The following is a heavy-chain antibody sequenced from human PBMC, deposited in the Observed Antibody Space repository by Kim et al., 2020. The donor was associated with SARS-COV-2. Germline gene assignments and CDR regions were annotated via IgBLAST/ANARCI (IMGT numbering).Heavy chain of an antibody. Sequence: GGSLRLSCAASGFTFSSYWMSWVRQAPGKGLEWVANIKQDGSEKYYVDSVKGRFTISRDNAKNSLYLQMNSLRAEDTAVYYCARDHGVLRFLEWFPLGMDVWGQGTTVTVSS. D-gene: IGHD3-3*01. CDR1: GFTFSSYW. J-gene: IGHJ6*02. CDR3: ARDHGVLRFLEWFPLGMDV. V-gene: IGHV3-7*01. CDR2: IKQDGSEK.